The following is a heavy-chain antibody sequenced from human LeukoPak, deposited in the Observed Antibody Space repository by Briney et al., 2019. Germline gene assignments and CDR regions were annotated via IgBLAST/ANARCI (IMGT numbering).Heavy chain of an antibody. Sequence: GGTLRLSCVASGITFRSSSMHWVRQAPGKGLEWLAFIRFDGSTKYYADSVKGRFTVSRDNSKSTLYLQMNSLRAEDTAVYYCAQPDFWGQGTLVTVSS. CDR3: AQPDF. CDR2: IRFDGSTK. CDR1: GITFRSSS. J-gene: IGHJ4*02. V-gene: IGHV3-30*02.